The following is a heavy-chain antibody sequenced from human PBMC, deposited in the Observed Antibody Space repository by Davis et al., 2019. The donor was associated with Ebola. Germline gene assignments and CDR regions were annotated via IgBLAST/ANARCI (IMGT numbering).Heavy chain of an antibody. CDR3: ARDGDSNYTDDAFDI. CDR2: INSDVSST. V-gene: IGHV3-74*01. Sequence: HTAGSLTLSCAASGFTFSSYWMHWVRQAPGPGLVWVSRINSDVSSTSYADSVKGRFTISRANAKNTLYLQRHSLGAEDTAAYYCARDGDSNYTDDAFDIWGQGTMVTVSS. J-gene: IGHJ3*02. D-gene: IGHD4-11*01. CDR1: GFTFSSYW.